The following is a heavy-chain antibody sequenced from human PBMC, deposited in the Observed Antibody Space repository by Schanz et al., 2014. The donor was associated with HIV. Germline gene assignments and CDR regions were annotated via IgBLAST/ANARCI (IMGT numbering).Heavy chain of an antibody. J-gene: IGHJ4*02. V-gene: IGHV3-43*01. D-gene: IGHD3-16*01. CDR2: INWNGDTT. CDR3: AKDTRLWGIDC. Sequence: EVQLVESGGAVVRPGGSLKLSCVASGFNFGDYTMHWVRQAPGKGLEWVSFINWNGDTTNYADSVKGRFTISRDNRKNSLYLQLNRLRREDTALYYCAKDTRLWGIDCWGLGALVTVSS. CDR1: GFNFGDYT.